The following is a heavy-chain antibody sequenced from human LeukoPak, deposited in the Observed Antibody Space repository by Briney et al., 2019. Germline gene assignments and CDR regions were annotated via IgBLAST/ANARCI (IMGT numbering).Heavy chain of an antibody. J-gene: IGHJ4*02. V-gene: IGHV5-51*01. D-gene: IGHD3-10*01. CDR1: GYSFTTYW. CDR3: ARHRGVGGDFVY. Sequence: GESLKISCRASGYSFTTYWIGWVRQMPGKGLEWMGIIYPGNSDTRYRPSFQGQVTISADKAISTAYLQWNSLKASDTAMYYCARHRGVGGDFVYWGQGTLVTVSS. CDR2: IYPGNSDT.